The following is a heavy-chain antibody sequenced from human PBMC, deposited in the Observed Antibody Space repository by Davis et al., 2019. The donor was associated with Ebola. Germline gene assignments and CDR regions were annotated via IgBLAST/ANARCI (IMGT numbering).Heavy chain of an antibody. CDR2: IYYSGST. CDR1: GGSISSYY. V-gene: IGHV4-59*12. Sequence: SETLSLTCTVSGGSISSYYWSWIRQPPGKGLEWIGSIYYSGSTNYNPSLKSRVTISVDTSKNQFSLKLSSVTAADTAVYYCARLYSNFYYYYYGMDVWGQGTTVTVSS. CDR3: ARLYSNFYYYYYGMDV. J-gene: IGHJ6*02. D-gene: IGHD4-11*01.